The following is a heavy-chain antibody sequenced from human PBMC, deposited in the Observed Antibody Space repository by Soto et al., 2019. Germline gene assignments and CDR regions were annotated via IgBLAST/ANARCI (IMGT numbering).Heavy chain of an antibody. Sequence: GESLKISCKGSGYSFTSYWIGWVRQMPGKGLEWMGIIYPGDSDTRYSPSFQGQVTISADKSISTAYLQWSSLKASDTAMYYCARLAVADHHYYYYGMDVWGQGNTVTVSS. J-gene: IGHJ6*02. D-gene: IGHD6-19*01. V-gene: IGHV5-51*01. CDR2: IYPGDSDT. CDR3: ARLAVADHHYYYYGMDV. CDR1: GYSFTSYW.